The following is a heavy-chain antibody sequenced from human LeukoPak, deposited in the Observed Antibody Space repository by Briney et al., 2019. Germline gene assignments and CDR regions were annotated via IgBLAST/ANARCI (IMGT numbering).Heavy chain of an antibody. D-gene: IGHD2-8*01. Sequence: GGSLRLSCAASGFTFSSYAVSWVRQAPGKGLEWVSAISGSGGSTYYAASVKGRFTISRDNSKNTLYLQMNSLRAEDTAVYYCAKDLDGVGRKAFDIWGQGTMVTVSS. CDR1: GFTFSSYA. CDR3: AKDLDGVGRKAFDI. V-gene: IGHV3-23*01. CDR2: ISGSGGST. J-gene: IGHJ3*02.